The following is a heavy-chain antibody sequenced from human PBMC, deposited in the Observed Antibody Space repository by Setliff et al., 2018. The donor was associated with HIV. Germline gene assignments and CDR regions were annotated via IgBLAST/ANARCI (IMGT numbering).Heavy chain of an antibody. CDR3: AREKKDFWLTGGYYGSGRPDY. V-gene: IGHV1-18*01. D-gene: IGHD3-10*01. Sequence: ASVKVSCKASXXXXXXXGINWVRKASGKVLEWLERNSTCNGNTNYTQKLQGRVTMTTXXSTSXAYMELRSLRSDDAAVYYCAREKKDFWLTGGYYGSGRPDYWGQGTLVTVSS. CDR1: XXXXXXXG. CDR2: NSTCNGNT. J-gene: IGHJ4*02.